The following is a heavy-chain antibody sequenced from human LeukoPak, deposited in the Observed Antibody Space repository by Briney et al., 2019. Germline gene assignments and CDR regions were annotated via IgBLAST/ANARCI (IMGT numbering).Heavy chain of an antibody. D-gene: IGHD1-1*01. J-gene: IGHJ4*02. V-gene: IGHV3-30*02. CDR1: GFTFSSYG. Sequence: GGSLRLSCAASGFTFSSYGMHWVRQAPGKGLEWVAFIRYDGSNKYYADSVKGRFTISRDNSKNTLYLQMNSLRAEDTAVYYCAEDLDPPGNYFDYWGQGTLVTVSS. CDR2: IRYDGSNK. CDR3: AEDLDPPGNYFDY.